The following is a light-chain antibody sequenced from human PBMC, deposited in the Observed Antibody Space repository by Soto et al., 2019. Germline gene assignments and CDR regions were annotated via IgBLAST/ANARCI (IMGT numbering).Light chain of an antibody. Sequence: QSVLTQPASVSGSPGQSITISCTGTSSDIGSYNLVSWYQQFPGKAPKLIIYEGSKRPSGISNRFSGSKSGNTASLTISGLQAEDEAVYHCCSYAGSGTYVLFGGGTKLTVL. CDR2: EGS. CDR3: CSYAGSGTYVL. V-gene: IGLV2-23*01. J-gene: IGLJ2*01. CDR1: SSDIGSYNL.